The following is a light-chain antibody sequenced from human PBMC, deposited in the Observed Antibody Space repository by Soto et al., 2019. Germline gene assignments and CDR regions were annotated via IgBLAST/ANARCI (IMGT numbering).Light chain of an antibody. CDR1: QSVSSN. V-gene: IGKV3-15*01. CDR2: GAS. J-gene: IGKJ5*01. Sequence: EICITQSPATLSVSPVEIATLSCRASQSVSSNLAWYQQKPGQAPRLLIYGASTRATGIPARFSGSGSGTEFTLTISSLQSEDFATYYCQQSYSTPITFGQGTRLEIK. CDR3: QQSYSTPIT.